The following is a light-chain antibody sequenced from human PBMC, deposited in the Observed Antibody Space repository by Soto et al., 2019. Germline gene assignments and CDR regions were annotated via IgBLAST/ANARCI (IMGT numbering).Light chain of an antibody. CDR1: SSDVGGYNY. CDR2: DVS. Sequence: QSVLTQSASVSGSPGQSITISCTGTSSDVGGYNYVSWYQHHPGKAPKLIIYDVSNRPSGVSNRFSGSKSGNTASLTISGLQAEDEGDYYCSSYTSRRTYVFGTGTKVTVL. V-gene: IGLV2-14*03. CDR3: SSYTSRRTYV. J-gene: IGLJ1*01.